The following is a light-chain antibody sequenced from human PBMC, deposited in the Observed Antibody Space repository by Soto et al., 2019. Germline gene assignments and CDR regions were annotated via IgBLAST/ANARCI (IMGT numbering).Light chain of an antibody. CDR1: QSISNY. V-gene: IGKV1-39*01. J-gene: IGKJ4*01. CDR3: QQSYNTPRT. Sequence: DIQMTQSPSSLSASVGDRVSITCRATQSISNYLNWYQQKPGEAPKLLIYAASSLQSGVPSGFSGSGYGTEFTLTISSLQPEDFATYYCQQSYNTPRTFGGGTKVDIK. CDR2: AAS.